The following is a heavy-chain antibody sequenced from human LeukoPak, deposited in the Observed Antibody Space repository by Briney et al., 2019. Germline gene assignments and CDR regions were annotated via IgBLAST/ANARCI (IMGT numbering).Heavy chain of an antibody. D-gene: IGHD1-26*01. CDR1: GFTFDDYG. V-gene: IGHV3-20*04. CDR2: INWNGGST. J-gene: IGHJ4*02. CDR3: ARGSVGSYYGRYYFDY. Sequence: PGGSLRLXCAASGFTFDDYGMSWVRQAPGKELEWVSGINWNGGSTGYADSVKGRFTISRDNAKNSLYLQMNSLRAEDTALYYCARGSVGSYYGRYYFDYWGQGTLVTVSS.